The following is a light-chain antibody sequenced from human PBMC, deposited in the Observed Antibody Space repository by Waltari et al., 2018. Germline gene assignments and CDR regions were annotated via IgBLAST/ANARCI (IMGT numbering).Light chain of an antibody. CDR1: SGYSSNV. J-gene: IGLJ3*02. CDR3: QTGGHGTWV. V-gene: IGLV4-69*01. Sequence: LVLTQSPSASASLGASVQLTCTLRSGYSSNVIAWLQQQPGKGPRYLMKVNSDGSHRKGDDIPDRFSASKSGTECQLTISSLQSEDEADYFCQTGGHGTWVFGGGTKLTVL. CDR2: VNSDGSH.